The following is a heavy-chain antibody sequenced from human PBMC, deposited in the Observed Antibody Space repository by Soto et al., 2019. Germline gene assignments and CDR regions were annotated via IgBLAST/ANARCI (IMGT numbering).Heavy chain of an antibody. J-gene: IGHJ4*02. CDR1: GYTFTSYD. CDR3: ARGITIFGVVSRG. CDR2: MNPNSGNT. D-gene: IGHD3-3*01. Sequence: QVQLVQSGAEVKKPGASVKVSCKASGYTFTSYDINWVRQATGQGLEWMGWMNPNSGNTGYAQKFQGRVTXTXNXTISTAYMELSSLRSEDTAVYYCARGITIFGVVSRGRGQGTLVTVSS. V-gene: IGHV1-8*01.